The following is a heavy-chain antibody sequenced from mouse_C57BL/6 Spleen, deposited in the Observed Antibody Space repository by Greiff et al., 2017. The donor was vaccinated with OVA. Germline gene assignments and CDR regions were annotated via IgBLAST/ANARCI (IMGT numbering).Heavy chain of an antibody. CDR1: GYTFTSYW. V-gene: IGHV1-53*01. CDR3: AREGIYYDYGGYYFDY. D-gene: IGHD2-4*01. J-gene: IGHJ2*01. CDR2: INPSNGGT. Sequence: QVHVKQSGTELVKPGASVKLSCKASGYTFTSYWMHWVKQRPGQGLEWIGNINPSNGGTNYNEKFKSKATLTVDKSSSTAYMQLSSLTSEDSAVYYCAREGIYYDYGGYYFDYWGQGTTLTVSS.